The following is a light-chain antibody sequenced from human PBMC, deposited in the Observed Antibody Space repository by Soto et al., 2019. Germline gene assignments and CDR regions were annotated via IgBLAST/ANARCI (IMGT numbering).Light chain of an antibody. CDR2: GAS. CDR3: QQYGTSPLT. CDR1: QTINSN. J-gene: IGKJ4*01. Sequence: EVVMTQSPATLSVSPGERATLSCRASQTINSNLAWYQQKPGQAPRLLIYGASSRATGIPDRFRGSGSGTDFTLTISRLEPEDFAVYYCQQYGTSPLTFGGGTKVDIK. V-gene: IGKV3-20*01.